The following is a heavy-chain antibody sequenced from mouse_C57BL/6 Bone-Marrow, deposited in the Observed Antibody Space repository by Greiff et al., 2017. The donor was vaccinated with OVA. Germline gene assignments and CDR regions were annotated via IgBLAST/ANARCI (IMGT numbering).Heavy chain of an antibody. CDR1: GFTFSDYG. J-gene: IGHJ2*01. Sequence: EVQLQESGGGLVKPGGSLKLSCAASGFTFSDYGMHWVRQAPEKGLEWVAYISSGSSTIYYADTVKGRFTISRDNAKNTLFLQMTSLRSEDTAMYYCARGVGLRLDYWGQGTTLTVSS. CDR3: ARGVGLRLDY. D-gene: IGHD2-4*01. CDR2: ISSGSSTI. V-gene: IGHV5-17*01.